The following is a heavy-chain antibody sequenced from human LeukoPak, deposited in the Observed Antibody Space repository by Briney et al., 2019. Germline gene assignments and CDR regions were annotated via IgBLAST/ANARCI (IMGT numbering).Heavy chain of an antibody. V-gene: IGHV3-48*03. CDR3: ARARSYKPYYFDY. CDR2: ISSSGSTI. J-gene: IGHJ4*02. Sequence: GGSLRLSCAASGFTFSSYEMNWVRQAPGKGLEWVSYISSSGSTIYYADSVKGRFTISRDNSKNSLYLQMNSLRAEDTALYYCARARSYKPYYFDYWGQGTLVTVSS. D-gene: IGHD1-26*01. CDR1: GFTFSSYE.